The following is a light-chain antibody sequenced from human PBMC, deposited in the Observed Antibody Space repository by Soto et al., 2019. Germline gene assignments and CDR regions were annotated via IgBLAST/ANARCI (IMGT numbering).Light chain of an antibody. J-gene: IGLJ2*01. CDR3: SSYAGSLVV. V-gene: IGLV2-8*01. Sequence: QAVVTQPPSASGSPGQSVTISCTGTNSDIGAYNYVSWYRQYPDKAPKLLVYQVTKRPSGVPDRFSGSKSGNTAALTVSGLQAEDEAVYYCSSYAGSLVVFGGGTKLTVL. CDR1: NSDIGAYNY. CDR2: QVT.